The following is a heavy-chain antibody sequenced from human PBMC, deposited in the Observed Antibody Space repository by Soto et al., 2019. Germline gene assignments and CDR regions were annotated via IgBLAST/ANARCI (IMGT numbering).Heavy chain of an antibody. CDR3: ARQTAGGAFHV. CDR1: GFVFSAYS. D-gene: IGHD1-1*01. V-gene: IGHV3-30-3*01. J-gene: IGHJ3*01. CDR2: ISYDGSDK. Sequence: GGSLRLSCAASGFVFSAYSMHWVRQAPGKGLEWVAVISYDGSDKYFADSVKGRVTISRGNFQNTLYLQMNSLRVEDTAVYYCARQTAGGAFHVSGPGPMVTLS.